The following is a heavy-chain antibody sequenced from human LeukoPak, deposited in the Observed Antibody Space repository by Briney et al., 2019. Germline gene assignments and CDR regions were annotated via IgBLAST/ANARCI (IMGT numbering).Heavy chain of an antibody. J-gene: IGHJ6*03. D-gene: IGHD3-22*01. V-gene: IGHV3-49*04. CDR1: GCTFGDYA. Sequence: PGGSLRLSCTASGCTFGDYAMSGVRQAPGKGLEGVGFIRSKAYGGTTEYAASVKRRFTISRDDSKSIAYLQMNSLKPEDAAVYYCTRAANYYDSSRRGYYYYYYMDVWGKGTTVTVSS. CDR3: TRAANYYDSSRRGYYYYYYMDV. CDR2: IRSKAYGGTT.